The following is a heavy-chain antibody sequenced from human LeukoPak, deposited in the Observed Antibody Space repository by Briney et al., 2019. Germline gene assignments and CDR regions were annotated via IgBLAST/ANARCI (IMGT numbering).Heavy chain of an antibody. CDR2: IYHSGST. J-gene: IGHJ4*02. CDR3: ARVDAAAGTFDY. CDR1: GGSISSSNW. V-gene: IGHV4-4*02. Sequence: SGTLSLTCAVSGGSISSSNWWSWVRQPPGKGLEWIGEIYHSGSTYYNPSLKSRVTISVDTSKNQFSLKLSSVTATDTAVYYCARVDAAAGTFDYWGQGTLVTVSS. D-gene: IGHD6-13*01.